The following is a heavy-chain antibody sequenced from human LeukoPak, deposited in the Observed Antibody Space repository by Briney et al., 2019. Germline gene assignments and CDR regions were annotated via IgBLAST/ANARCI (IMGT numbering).Heavy chain of an antibody. J-gene: IGHJ5*01. CDR3: ARTEGTVAYDS. Sequence: GGSLRLSCAASAFTFSNSWIHWPRHAPGQGLLWLSRINSDGRGPTYPHPVRGRFTISRDNAKNTLYLQVTSLRAEDTAVYYCARTEGTVAYDSWGQGTLVTVSS. CDR1: AFTFSNSW. D-gene: IGHD4-23*01. V-gene: IGHV3-74*01. CDR2: INSDGRGP.